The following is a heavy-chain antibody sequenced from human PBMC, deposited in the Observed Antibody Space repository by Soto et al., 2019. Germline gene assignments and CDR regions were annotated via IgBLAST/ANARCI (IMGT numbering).Heavy chain of an antibody. CDR1: IYRFSSHL. CDR2: IQPGDSDT. D-gene: IGHD6-19*01. Sequence: PAESLKISCEGSIYRFSSHLDAGVRQMPGKGLEWMGVIQPGDSDTRYSPSCRGQVTISADKSTTTAYLQWSSLKASDAAMYFCARSSIGVAGPFDYWGQGTLVTVSS. V-gene: IGHV5-51*02. CDR3: ARSSIGVAGPFDY. J-gene: IGHJ4*02.